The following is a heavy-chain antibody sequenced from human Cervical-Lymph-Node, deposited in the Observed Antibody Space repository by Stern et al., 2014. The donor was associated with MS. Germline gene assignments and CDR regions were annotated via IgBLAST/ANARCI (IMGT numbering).Heavy chain of an antibody. D-gene: IGHD3-3*01. CDR2: ISWSGTKI. J-gene: IGHJ6*02. V-gene: IGHV3-9*01. CDR1: GFAFDDYG. Sequence: EVLLVESGGGLEQPGRVLRLSCASDGFAFDDYGMNWVRQAPGKGLEWVSGISWSGTKIGYADSVKGRFTISRDNAKNSLFLQMNNLRAEDTALYYCATANYEFGYYGMDVWGQGTAVTVS. CDR3: ATANYEFGYYGMDV.